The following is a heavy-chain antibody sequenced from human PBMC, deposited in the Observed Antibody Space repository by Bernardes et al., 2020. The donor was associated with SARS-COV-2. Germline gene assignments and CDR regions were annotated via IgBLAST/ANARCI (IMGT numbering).Heavy chain of an antibody. CDR1: GFTFGAYY. J-gene: IGHJ4*02. CDR3: ESHLYYDDAQADY. V-gene: IGHV3-11*01. Sequence: GRSLRLSCAVSGFTFGAYYISWDRQAPGKGLEWVSYISTIGSTINYADSVKGRFTISRDNAKNSLYLQMNSLRAEDTAVYYCESHLYYDDAQADYWGQGTLVTVSS. CDR2: ISTIGSTI. D-gene: IGHD3-22*01.